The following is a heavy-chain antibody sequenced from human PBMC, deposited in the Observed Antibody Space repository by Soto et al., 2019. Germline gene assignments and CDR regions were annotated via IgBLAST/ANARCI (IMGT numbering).Heavy chain of an antibody. V-gene: IGHV4-59*01. D-gene: IGHD5-12*01. CDR2: IHYNGNT. CDR3: AREGNLGRWLQPLDF. J-gene: IGHJ4*02. CDR1: GDSISAYA. Sequence: SETLSVTCTVSGDSISAYAWSWVRQHPGKGLEWIGNIHYNGNTKYSPSLKSRVTMSVDTSKNHFSLRLISVTAADTAIYFCAREGNLGRWLQPLDFWGQGTLVTVSS.